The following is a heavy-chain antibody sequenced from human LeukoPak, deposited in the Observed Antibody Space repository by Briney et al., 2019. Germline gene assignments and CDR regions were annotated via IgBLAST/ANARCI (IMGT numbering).Heavy chain of an antibody. CDR1: GYTFTSYG. D-gene: IGHD3-3*01. Sequence: ASVKVSCKASGYTFTSYGISWVRQAPGQGLEWMGWISAYNGNTNYAQKLQGRVTMTTDTSTSTAYMELRSLRSDDTAVYYCATDGEFPDYDFWSGPLNWFDPWGQGTLVTVSS. V-gene: IGHV1-18*01. CDR2: ISAYNGNT. CDR3: ATDGEFPDYDFWSGPLNWFDP. J-gene: IGHJ5*02.